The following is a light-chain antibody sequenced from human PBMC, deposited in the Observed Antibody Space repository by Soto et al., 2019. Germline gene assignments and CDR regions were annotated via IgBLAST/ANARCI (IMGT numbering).Light chain of an antibody. V-gene: IGLV2-11*01. CDR2: DVT. Sequence: SALTQPRAVSGSPGQSVTISCTGTSSDVGGYNYVSWYQQHPGKAPELMIYDVTKRPSGVPDRFSGSKSGSTASLTISGLQAEDEADYYCCSYVGTDTYSFGTGTKLTVL. CDR1: SSDVGGYNY. J-gene: IGLJ1*01. CDR3: CSYVGTDTYS.